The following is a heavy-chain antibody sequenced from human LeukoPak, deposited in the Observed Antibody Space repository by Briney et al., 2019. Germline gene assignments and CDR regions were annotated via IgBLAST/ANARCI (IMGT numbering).Heavy chain of an antibody. CDR1: GGSISSGGYY. J-gene: IGHJ4*02. CDR2: IYHSGST. V-gene: IGHV4-30-2*01. Sequence: SQTLSLTCTVSGGSISSGGYYWSWIRQPPGKGLEWIGYIYHSGSTYYNPSLKSRVTISVDTSKNHFSLKLRSVTAADTAVYYCARLPGYCGGDCYSDYWGQGTLVTVSS. CDR3: ARLPGYCGGDCYSDY. D-gene: IGHD2-21*02.